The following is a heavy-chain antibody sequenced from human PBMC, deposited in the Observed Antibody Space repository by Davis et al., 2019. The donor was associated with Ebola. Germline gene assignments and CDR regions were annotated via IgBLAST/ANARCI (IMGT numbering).Heavy chain of an antibody. D-gene: IGHD3-10*01. V-gene: IGHV3-21*05. CDR1: GFTFSSYV. Sequence: GGSLRLSCAASGFTFSSYVMSWVRQAPGKGLEWVSYIASGYTYTNYADSVKGRFTISRDNARDTLFLQMTSLRDEDTAIYYCAREGRGSAIDLWGQGTLVTVSS. CDR3: AREGRGSAIDL. J-gene: IGHJ5*02. CDR2: IASGYTYT.